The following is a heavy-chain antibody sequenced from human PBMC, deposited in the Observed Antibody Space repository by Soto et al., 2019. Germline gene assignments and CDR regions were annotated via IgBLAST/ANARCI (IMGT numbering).Heavy chain of an antibody. Sequence: KASETLSLTCTVSGGSISSYYWSWIRQPPGKGLEWIGYIYYSGSTHYNPSLKSRVTISIDTSKNQFSLKLSSVTAADTAVYYCARDLPSSGGSMGFYMDVWGKGTTVTVSS. CDR2: IYYSGST. J-gene: IGHJ6*03. CDR1: GGSISSYY. D-gene: IGHD2-15*01. V-gene: IGHV4-59*01. CDR3: ARDLPSSGGSMGFYMDV.